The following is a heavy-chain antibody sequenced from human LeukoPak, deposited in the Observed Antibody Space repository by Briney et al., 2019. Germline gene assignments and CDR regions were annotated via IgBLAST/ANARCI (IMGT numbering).Heavy chain of an antibody. J-gene: IGHJ4*02. D-gene: IGHD4-17*01. CDR2: IIPILGIA. Sequence: SVKVSCKASGGTFSSYAISWVRQAPGQGLEWMGRIIPILGIANYAQKFQGRVTITADKSTSTAYMELSSLRAEDTAVYYCAKDHPYGDYAPDYWGQGTLVTVSS. CDR3: AKDHPYGDYAPDY. V-gene: IGHV1-69*04. CDR1: GGTFSSYA.